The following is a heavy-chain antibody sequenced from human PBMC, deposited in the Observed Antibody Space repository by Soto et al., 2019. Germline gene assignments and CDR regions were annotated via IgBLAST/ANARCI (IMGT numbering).Heavy chain of an antibody. V-gene: IGHV3-53*01. Sequence: LRLSCEASGFTVSSNSMTWVRQAPGTGLEWVSVIYSAGSTYYAASVKGRFAISRDNSKNTLFLQMNSLRAEDTAVYYCARLMLYGAVAGNHLFDFWGRGTLVTGSS. J-gene: IGHJ4*02. CDR3: ARLMLYGAVAGNHLFDF. CDR1: GFTVSSNS. CDR2: IYSAGST. D-gene: IGHD6-13*01.